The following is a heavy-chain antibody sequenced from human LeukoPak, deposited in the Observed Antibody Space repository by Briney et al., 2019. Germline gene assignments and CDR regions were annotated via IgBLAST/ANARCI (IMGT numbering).Heavy chain of an antibody. D-gene: IGHD3-22*01. CDR3: ARTTYYYDSSGYYFSAFDI. J-gene: IGHJ3*02. V-gene: IGHV4-59*01. Sequence: SETLSLTCTVSGGSLSSYYGSWIRQPPGTGLEGIGYIYYSGSTNYNPSLKSRVTISVDTSKNQFSLKLSSVTAADTAVYYCARTTYYYDSSGYYFSAFDIWGQGTMVTVSS. CDR1: GGSLSSYY. CDR2: IYYSGST.